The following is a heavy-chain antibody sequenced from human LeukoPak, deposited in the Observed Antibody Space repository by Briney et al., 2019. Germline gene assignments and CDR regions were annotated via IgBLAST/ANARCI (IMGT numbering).Heavy chain of an antibody. Sequence: GASVKVSCKASGYTFTSYDINWVRQATGQGLEWMGWMNPNSGNTGYAQKFQGRVTITRNTSISTAYMELSSLRSEDTAVYYCVRGLEGYCTNGVCYLFYDYYYYYYMDVWGKGTTVTVSS. CDR2: MNPNSGNT. CDR3: VRGLEGYCTNGVCYLFYDYYYYYYMDV. J-gene: IGHJ6*03. V-gene: IGHV1-8*03. CDR1: GYTFTSYD. D-gene: IGHD2-8*01.